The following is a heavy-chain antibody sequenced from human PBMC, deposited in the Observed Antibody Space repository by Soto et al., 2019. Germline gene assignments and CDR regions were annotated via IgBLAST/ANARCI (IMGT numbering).Heavy chain of an antibody. CDR3: ARALGYCSGGSCYSAPFPY. J-gene: IGHJ4*02. V-gene: IGHV3-7*01. D-gene: IGHD2-15*01. CDR1: GFTFSSYW. Sequence: GGSLRLSCAASGFTFSSYWMSWVRQAPGKGLEWVANIKQDGSEKYYVDSVKGRFTISRDNAKNSLYLQMNSLRAEDTAVYYCARALGYCSGGSCYSAPFPYWGQGTLVTVSS. CDR2: IKQDGSEK.